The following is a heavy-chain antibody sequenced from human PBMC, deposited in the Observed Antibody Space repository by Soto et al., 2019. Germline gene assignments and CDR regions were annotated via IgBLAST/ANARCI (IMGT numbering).Heavy chain of an antibody. CDR1: GASISSGDSF. J-gene: IGHJ4*02. CDR3: ASKTGY. CDR2: IYSSGST. Sequence: SETLSLTCTVSGASISSGDSFWSWIRQPPGKGLEWIAYIYSSGSTYYNPSLKRRVAISIDTSKNQFSLNLSSLTAADTAVYYCASKTGYWGQGTLVTVSS. D-gene: IGHD1-1*01. V-gene: IGHV4-30-4*01.